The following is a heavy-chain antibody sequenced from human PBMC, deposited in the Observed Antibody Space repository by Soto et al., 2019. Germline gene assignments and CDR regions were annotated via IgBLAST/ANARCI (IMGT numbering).Heavy chain of an antibody. CDR2: ISYDGSNK. Sequence: QVQLVESGGGVVQPGRSLRLSCAASGFTFSSYAMHWVRQAPGKGLEWVAVISYDGSNKYYADSVKGRFTISRNNYTNTLYLEMNSLRAEDTAVYYCARDPGGSGGSCYSSPCSWFDPWGQGTLVTVSS. J-gene: IGHJ5*02. V-gene: IGHV3-30-3*01. CDR1: GFTFSSYA. D-gene: IGHD2-15*01. CDR3: ARDPGGSGGSCYSSPCSWFDP.